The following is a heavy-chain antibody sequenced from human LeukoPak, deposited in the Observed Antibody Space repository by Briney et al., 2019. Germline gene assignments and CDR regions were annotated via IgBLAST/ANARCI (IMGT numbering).Heavy chain of an antibody. CDR3: VNTHGSGSYNN. J-gene: IGHJ4*02. D-gene: IGHD3-10*01. Sequence: GGSLRLSCSASGFTFSHYAMHWVRRAPGKGLEYVSAIGTTGGSTYYADSVKGRFTISRENSKNTLYLQMSSLRPEDTAVYYCVNTHGSGSYNNWGQGTLVTVSS. CDR2: IGTTGGST. CDR1: GFTFSHYA. V-gene: IGHV3-64D*06.